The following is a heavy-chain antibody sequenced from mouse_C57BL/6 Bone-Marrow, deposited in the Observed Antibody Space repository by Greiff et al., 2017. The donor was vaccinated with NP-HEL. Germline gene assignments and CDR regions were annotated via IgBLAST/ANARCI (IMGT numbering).Heavy chain of an antibody. D-gene: IGHD1-1*01. CDR2: IDPANGNN. V-gene: IGHV14-3*01. Sequence: EVQLQQSVAELVRPGASVKLSCTASGFNFKNTYMHWVKQRPEQGLEWIGRIDPANGNNKYAPKFQGKATITANTSSNTAYLQLSSLTSEDTAIYYCAREGYYGLDVWGTGTTVTVSS. CDR1: GFNFKNTY. CDR3: AREGYYGLDV. J-gene: IGHJ1*03.